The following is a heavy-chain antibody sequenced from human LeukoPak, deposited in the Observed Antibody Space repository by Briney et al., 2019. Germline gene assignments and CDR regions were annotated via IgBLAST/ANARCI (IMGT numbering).Heavy chain of an antibody. CDR2: IYPADSHT. V-gene: IGHV5-51*01. Sequence: GESLKISCKGSGCRFTSYWIGWVRQMPGKGLEWMGTIYPADSHTTYSPSFQGQVTISADKSISTAYLRWSSLKASDTAIYYCAKGSPPNWFDPWGRGTLVTVSS. CDR3: AKGSPPNWFDP. D-gene: IGHD3-10*01. CDR1: GCRFTSYW. J-gene: IGHJ5*02.